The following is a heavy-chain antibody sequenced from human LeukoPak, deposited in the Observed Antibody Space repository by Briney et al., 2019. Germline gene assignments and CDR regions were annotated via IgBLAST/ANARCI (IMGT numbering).Heavy chain of an antibody. Sequence: PSQTLSLTCTVSGGSISSGDYYWSWIRQHPGKGLEWIGNIYSGGTYYNPSLKSRVTISVDTSKSQFSLKLSSVTAADTAVYYCAREGYDSSYYYYLDYWGQGTLVTVSS. CDR1: GGSISSGDYY. V-gene: IGHV4-31*03. D-gene: IGHD3-22*01. CDR3: AREGYDSSYYYYLDY. J-gene: IGHJ4*02. CDR2: IYSGGT.